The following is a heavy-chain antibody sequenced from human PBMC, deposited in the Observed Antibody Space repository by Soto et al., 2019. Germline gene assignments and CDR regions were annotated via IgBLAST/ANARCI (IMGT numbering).Heavy chain of an antibody. J-gene: IGHJ3*02. CDR1: GFTFTSSA. D-gene: IGHD6-19*01. V-gene: IGHV1-58*01. CDR3: AARAVAGIVSAFDI. CDR2: IVVGSGNT. Sequence: SVKVSCKASGFTFTSSAVQWVRQARGQRLEWIGWIVVGSGNTNYAQKFQERVTITRDMSTSTAYMELSSLRSEDTAVYYCAARAVAGIVSAFDIWGQGTMVTV.